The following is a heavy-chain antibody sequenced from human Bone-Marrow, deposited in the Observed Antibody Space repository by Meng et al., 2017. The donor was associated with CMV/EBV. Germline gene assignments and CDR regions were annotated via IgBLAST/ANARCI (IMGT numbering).Heavy chain of an antibody. V-gene: IGHV1-2*02. Sequence: ASVKVSCKASGYSFTNYYIHWVRQAPGQGLEWMGWINPNNGDTDYAQDFQGRISVNTDTSITTAYMELDNLRSDDTAVYYCARDWVPTCITPNCHTGMGSWGQGTLVTVSS. CDR2: INPNNGDT. J-gene: IGHJ5*02. CDR3: ARDWVPTCITPNCHTGMGS. D-gene: IGHD2-2*02. CDR1: GYSFTNYY.